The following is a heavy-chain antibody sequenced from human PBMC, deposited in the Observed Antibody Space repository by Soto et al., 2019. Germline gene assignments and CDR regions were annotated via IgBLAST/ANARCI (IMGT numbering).Heavy chain of an antibody. Sequence: QLQLQESGPGLVKPSETLSLTCTVSGGSISSSTYYWGWIRQPPGQGLEWIGNIYYGGSPYYNPSLKSRVTVSVDTSKNQFSLKLSSVTAADTAVYYCARQCGSGYYTVAYWGQGTLVTVSS. CDR2: IYYGGSP. V-gene: IGHV4-39*01. D-gene: IGHD3-22*01. CDR1: GGSISSSTYY. CDR3: ARQCGSGYYTVAY. J-gene: IGHJ4*02.